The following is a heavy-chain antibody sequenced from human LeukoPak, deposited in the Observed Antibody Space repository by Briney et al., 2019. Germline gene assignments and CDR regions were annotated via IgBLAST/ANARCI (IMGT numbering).Heavy chain of an antibody. CDR1: GDSISRSTYY. Sequence: SETLSLTCTVSGDSISRSTYYWAWIRQPPGKGLEWIGSVYYGRSPYFNPSLESRATISVDTSKNHFSLQLKSVTPEDTAVYYCARDREDSGWYFGWFDPWGQGTLVTVSS. CDR2: VYYGRSP. D-gene: IGHD6-19*01. J-gene: IGHJ5*02. V-gene: IGHV4-39*02. CDR3: ARDREDSGWYFGWFDP.